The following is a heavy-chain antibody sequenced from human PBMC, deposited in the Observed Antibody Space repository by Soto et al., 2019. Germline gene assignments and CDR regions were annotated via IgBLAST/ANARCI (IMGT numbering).Heavy chain of an antibody. CDR2: IYYSGST. D-gene: IGHD6-6*01. Sequence: SETLSLTCAAYGGSFSGYYWSWIRQPPGKGLEWIGYIYYSGSTYYNPSLKSRVTISVDTSKNQFSLKLSSVTAADTAVYYCARDRAARPTSDYYGMDVWGQGTTVTVSS. J-gene: IGHJ6*02. V-gene: IGHV4-34*09. CDR1: GGSFSGYY. CDR3: ARDRAARPTSDYYGMDV.